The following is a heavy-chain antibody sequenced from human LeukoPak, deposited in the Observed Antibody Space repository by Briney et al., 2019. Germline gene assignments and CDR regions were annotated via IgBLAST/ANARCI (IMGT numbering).Heavy chain of an antibody. D-gene: IGHD6-6*01. Sequence: GGSLRLSCAASGFTFSSYGMHWVRQAPGKGLEWVAVIWYDGSNKYYADSVKGRFTISRDNAKNSLYLQMNSLRAEDTALYYCANIAARPQVGGWGQGTLVTVSS. V-gene: IGHV3-33*03. J-gene: IGHJ4*02. CDR1: GFTFSSYG. CDR2: IWYDGSNK. CDR3: ANIAARPQVGG.